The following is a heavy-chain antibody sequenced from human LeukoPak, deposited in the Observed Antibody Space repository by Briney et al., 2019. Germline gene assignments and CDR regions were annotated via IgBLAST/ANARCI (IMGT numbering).Heavy chain of an antibody. CDR3: ARIGRSIFGDEEFDP. D-gene: IGHD3-3*01. J-gene: IGHJ5*02. CDR2: INPSGGST. V-gene: IGHV1-46*01. Sequence: ASVKVSCKASGYTFTGYYMHWVRQAPGQGLEWMGIINPSGGSTSYAQKFQGRVTMTRDMSTSTVYMELSSLRSEDTAVYYCARIGRSIFGDEEFDPWGQGTLVTVSS. CDR1: GYTFTGYY.